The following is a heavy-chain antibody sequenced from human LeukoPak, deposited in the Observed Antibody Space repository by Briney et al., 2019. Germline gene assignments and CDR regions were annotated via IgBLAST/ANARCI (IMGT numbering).Heavy chain of an antibody. CDR3: ARKGPSQNAALAARPKWYYYMDV. V-gene: IGHV3-30-3*01. CDR2: ISYDGSNK. J-gene: IGHJ6*03. D-gene: IGHD6-6*01. Sequence: GRSLRLSCAASGFTFSSYAMHWVRQAPGKGLEWVAVISYDGSNKYYADSVKGRFTISRDNAKNSLYLQMNSLRAEDTAVYYCARKGPSQNAALAARPKWYYYMDVWGKGTTVTVSS. CDR1: GFTFSSYA.